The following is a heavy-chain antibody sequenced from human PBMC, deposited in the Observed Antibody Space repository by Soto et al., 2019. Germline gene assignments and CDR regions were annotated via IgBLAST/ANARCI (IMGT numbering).Heavy chain of an antibody. V-gene: IGHV4-31*03. CDR3: ARDEYSSGYSSSWFDP. D-gene: IGHD3-22*01. CDR1: GGSISSGGYY. CDR2: IYYSGST. Sequence: SSDTLSLTCTVSGGSISSGGYYWSWIRQHPGKGLEWIGYIYYSGSTYYNPSLKSRVTISVDTSKNQFSLKLSSVTAADTAVYYCARDEYSSGYSSSWFDPWGQGTLVTVSS. J-gene: IGHJ5*02.